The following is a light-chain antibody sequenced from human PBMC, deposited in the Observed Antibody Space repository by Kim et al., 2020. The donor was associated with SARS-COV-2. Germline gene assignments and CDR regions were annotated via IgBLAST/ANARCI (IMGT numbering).Light chain of an antibody. Sequence: GQSVTSSCNGTSSDVGGYNYVYWYQQHPGKAPKLMIYDVSKRPSGVPDRFSGSKSGNTASLTISGLQAEDEADYYCCSYAGSYTRVFGGGTQLTVL. CDR3: CSYAGSYTRV. V-gene: IGLV2-11*01. J-gene: IGLJ3*02. CDR1: SSDVGGYNY. CDR2: DVS.